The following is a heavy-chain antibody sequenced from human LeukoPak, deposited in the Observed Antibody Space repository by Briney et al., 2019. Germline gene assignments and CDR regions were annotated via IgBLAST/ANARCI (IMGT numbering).Heavy chain of an antibody. CDR1: GFTFTEYA. CDR3: ARCRWERSGWYYLDY. D-gene: IGHD6-19*01. Sequence: ASVKVSCKASGFTFTEYAIHWLRQAPGQSLEWMGWINAGNGDKKYSQTLQARVTITRDTTANTADMELSSLRPEDTAVYYCARCRWERSGWYYLDYWGQGTLVTVSS. CDR2: INAGNGDK. J-gene: IGHJ4*02. V-gene: IGHV1-3*01.